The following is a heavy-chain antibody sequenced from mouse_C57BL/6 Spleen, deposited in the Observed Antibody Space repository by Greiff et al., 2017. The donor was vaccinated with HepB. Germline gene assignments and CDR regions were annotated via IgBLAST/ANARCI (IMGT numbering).Heavy chain of an antibody. CDR1: GFSLTSYG. CDR2: IWGDGST. Sequence: VKLMESGPGLVAPSQSLSITCTVSGFSLTSYGVSWVRQPPGKGLEWLGVIWGDGSTNYHSALISRLSISKDNSKSQVFLKLNSLQTDDTATYYCAKSFPTTVVATAGAMDYWGQGTSVTVSS. J-gene: IGHJ4*01. V-gene: IGHV2-3*01. D-gene: IGHD1-1*01. CDR3: AKSFPTTVVATAGAMDY.